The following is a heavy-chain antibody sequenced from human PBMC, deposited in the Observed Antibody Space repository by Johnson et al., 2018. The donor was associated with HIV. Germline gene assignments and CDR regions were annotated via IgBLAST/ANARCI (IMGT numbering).Heavy chain of an antibody. J-gene: IGHJ3*01. D-gene: IGHD3-22*01. CDR2: ISGGST. Sequence: VQLVESRGVLVQPGGSLRLSCAASGFTVSSNEMSWVRQAPGKGLEWVSSISGGSTYYADSRKGRFTISRDNSKNTLHLQMNSLRAEDTAVYYWAKVDYYYDNGGGLGAFDVWGQGTMVTVSS. CDR1: GFTVSSNE. CDR3: AKVDYYYDNGGGLGAFDV. V-gene: IGHV3-38-3*01.